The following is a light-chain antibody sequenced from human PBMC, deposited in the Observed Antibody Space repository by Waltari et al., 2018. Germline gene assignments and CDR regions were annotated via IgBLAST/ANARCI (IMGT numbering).Light chain of an antibody. CDR2: KDN. CDR1: SSNIGRNY. J-gene: IGLJ1*01. CDR3: ATWDDSLSGYV. V-gene: IGLV1-47*01. Sequence: QSVLTQPPSASGTPGQRVTISCSGTSSNIGRNYVFWFHQLPGTAPKVLIYKDNQRPSWVPDRFSGSKSGTSASLAISVLRSEDEADYYCATWDDSLSGYVFGSGTKVAVL.